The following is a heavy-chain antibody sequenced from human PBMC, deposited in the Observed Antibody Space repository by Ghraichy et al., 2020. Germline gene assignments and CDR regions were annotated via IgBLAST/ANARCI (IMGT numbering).Heavy chain of an antibody. Sequence: GGSLRLSCAASGFTFPNYWMSWARQAPGKGLEWVANINQDGSEKYYVDSVKGRFTISRDNAKNSLYLQMNSLRVEDTAVYYCARDKRILASASCDGEDWGKGTLVTVSS. J-gene: IGHJ4*02. V-gene: IGHV3-7*01. CDR3: ARDKRILASASCDGED. CDR2: INQDGSEK. CDR1: GFTFPNYW. D-gene: IGHD2-15*01.